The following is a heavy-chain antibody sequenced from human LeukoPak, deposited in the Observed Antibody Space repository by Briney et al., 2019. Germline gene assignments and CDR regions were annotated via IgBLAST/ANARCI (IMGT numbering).Heavy chain of an antibody. CDR1: GGSFSGYY. Sequence: PSETLSLTCAVYGGSFSGYYWSWIRQPPGKGLEWIGEINHSGSTNYNPSLKSRVTISVDTSKNQFSLKLSSVTAADTAVYYCARERPPLGYWGQGTLVTVSS. V-gene: IGHV4-34*01. CDR2: INHSGST. D-gene: IGHD1-1*01. CDR3: ARERPPLGY. J-gene: IGHJ4*02.